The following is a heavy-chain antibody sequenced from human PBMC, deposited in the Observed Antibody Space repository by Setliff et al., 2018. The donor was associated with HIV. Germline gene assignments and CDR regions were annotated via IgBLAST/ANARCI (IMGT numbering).Heavy chain of an antibody. CDR1: GYTFTSYD. V-gene: IGHV1-8*03. J-gene: IGHJ3*02. CDR2: MNPNSGNT. CDR3: ARGLVGSGYDDGAFDI. D-gene: IGHD3-22*01. Sequence: ASVKVSCEASGYTFTSYDINWVRQATGQGLEWLGWMNPNSGNTGYAQKFQGRVTITTDESTSTAYMELSSLRSEDTAVYYCARGLVGSGYDDGAFDIWGQGTMVTVS.